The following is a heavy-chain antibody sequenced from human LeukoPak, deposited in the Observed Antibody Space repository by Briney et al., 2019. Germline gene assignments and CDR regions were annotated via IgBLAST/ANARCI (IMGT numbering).Heavy chain of an antibody. CDR3: ARESPQVVTLDY. J-gene: IGHJ4*02. CDR1: GFTFSSYG. V-gene: IGHV3-33*01. D-gene: IGHD2-15*01. Sequence: GGSLRLSCAASGFTFSSYGMHWVRQAPGKGLEWVAVIWYDGSNKYYADSVKGRFTISRDNSKNTLYLQMNSLRAEDTAVYYCARESPQVVTLDYWGQGALVTVSS. CDR2: IWYDGSNK.